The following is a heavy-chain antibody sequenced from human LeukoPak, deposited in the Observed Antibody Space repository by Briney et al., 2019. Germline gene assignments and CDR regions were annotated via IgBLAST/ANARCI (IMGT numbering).Heavy chain of an antibody. Sequence: GASVKVSSKASGYTFTSYDINWVRQATGQGLEWMGWMNPNSGNTGYAQKFQGRVTMTRNTSISKAYMELSSLRSEDTAVYYCARGNPLGLEWFEDAFDIWGQGTMVTVSS. CDR3: ARGNPLGLEWFEDAFDI. V-gene: IGHV1-8*01. J-gene: IGHJ3*02. D-gene: IGHD3-3*01. CDR1: GYTFTSYD. CDR2: MNPNSGNT.